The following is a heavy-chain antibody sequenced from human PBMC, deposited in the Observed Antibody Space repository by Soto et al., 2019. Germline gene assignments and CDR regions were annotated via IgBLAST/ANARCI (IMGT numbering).Heavy chain of an antibody. J-gene: IGHJ4*02. V-gene: IGHV1-2*04. CDR3: ARDRYCSGGSCYSPGYYFDY. Sequence: GASVKVSCKASGYTFTGYYMHWVRQAPGQGLEWMGWINPNSGGTNYAQKFQGWVTMTRDTSISTAYMELSRLRSDDTAVYYCARDRYCSGGSCYSPGYYFDYWGQGTLVTVSS. CDR1: GYTFTGYY. D-gene: IGHD2-15*01. CDR2: INPNSGGT.